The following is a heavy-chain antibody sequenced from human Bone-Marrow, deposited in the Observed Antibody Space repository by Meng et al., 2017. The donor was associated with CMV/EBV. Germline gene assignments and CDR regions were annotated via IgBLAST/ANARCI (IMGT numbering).Heavy chain of an antibody. V-gene: IGHV4-38-2*02. D-gene: IGHD2-2*01. CDR1: GYSISSGYY. Sequence: SETLSLTCTVSGYSISSGYYWGWIRQPPGKGLEWIGSIYHSGSTYYNPSLKSRVTISVDTSKNQFSLKLSSVTAADTAVYYCARYRRSTSVNWFDPWGQGTLVTVSS. J-gene: IGHJ5*02. CDR2: IYHSGST. CDR3: ARYRRSTSVNWFDP.